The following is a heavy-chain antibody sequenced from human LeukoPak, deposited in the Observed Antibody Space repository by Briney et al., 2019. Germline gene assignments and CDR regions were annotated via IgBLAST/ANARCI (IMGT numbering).Heavy chain of an antibody. CDR1: GGSFSGYY. V-gene: IGHV4-34*01. CDR3: ARGYIRKYYYDSSGYYY. CDR2: INHSGST. J-gene: IGHJ4*02. D-gene: IGHD3-22*01. Sequence: SGTLSLTCAVYGGSFSGYYWSWIRQPPGKGLEWIGEINHSGSTNYNPSLKSRVTISVDTSKNQFSLKLSSVTAADTAVYYCARGYIRKYYYDSSGYYYWGQGTLVTVSS.